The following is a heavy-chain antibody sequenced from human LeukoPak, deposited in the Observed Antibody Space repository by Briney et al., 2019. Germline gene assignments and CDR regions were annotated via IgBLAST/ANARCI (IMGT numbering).Heavy chain of an antibody. Sequence: GGSLRLSCAASGFTFSRYWMNWVRQAPGKGLEWVANIKHDGSAQNYVDSVKGRFTISRDNAGNSLLLQMNSLRAEDTAVYYCARPQVNDYGDCGIWGQGTMVAVSS. CDR1: GFTFSRYW. V-gene: IGHV3-7*01. J-gene: IGHJ3*02. D-gene: IGHD4-17*01. CDR2: IKHDGSAQ. CDR3: ARPQVNDYGDCGI.